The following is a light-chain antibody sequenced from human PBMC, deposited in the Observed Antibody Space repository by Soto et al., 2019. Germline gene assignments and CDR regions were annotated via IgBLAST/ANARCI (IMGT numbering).Light chain of an antibody. CDR2: DVT. Sequence: QSALTQPASVSGSPGQSITISCTGTSSDVGSHNYVSWYQQHPGKAPKLIIYDVTNRPSGVSNRFFGSKSGNTASLTISGLQAEDAADYYCSSYVTSGTTYVFATGTKLTVL. J-gene: IGLJ1*01. CDR3: SSYVTSGTTYV. CDR1: SSDVGSHNY. V-gene: IGLV2-14*01.